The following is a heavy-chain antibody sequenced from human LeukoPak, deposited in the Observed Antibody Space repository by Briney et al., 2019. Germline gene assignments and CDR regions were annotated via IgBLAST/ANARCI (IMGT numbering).Heavy chain of an antibody. V-gene: IGHV3-21*01. J-gene: IGHJ6*03. CDR3: ARASDNYYYHSMDV. D-gene: IGHD2-15*01. CDR2: ISSGSSYI. CDR1: RFTWSSHN. Sequence: GGPRRLSCVASRFTWSSHNMKGVRESPGKGLEWVSCISSGSSYIYYADSLKGRFTISRDNAKNSLYLQMNSLRAEDTAVYYCARASDNYYYHSMDVWGKGTTVTISS.